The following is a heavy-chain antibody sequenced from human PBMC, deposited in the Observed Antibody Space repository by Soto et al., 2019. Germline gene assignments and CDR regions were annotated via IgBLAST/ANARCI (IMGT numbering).Heavy chain of an antibody. CDR3: AKGDVPMIVVVIPTLLPLTFDY. J-gene: IGHJ4*02. CDR2: ISGSGGST. V-gene: IGHV3-23*01. CDR1: GFTFSSYA. D-gene: IGHD3-22*01. Sequence: GGSLRLSCAASGFTFSSYAMSWVRQAPGKGLEWVSAISGSGGSTYYADSVKGRFTISRDNSKNTLYLQMNSLRAEDTAVYYCAKGDVPMIVVVIPTLLPLTFDYWGPGTLVTVSS.